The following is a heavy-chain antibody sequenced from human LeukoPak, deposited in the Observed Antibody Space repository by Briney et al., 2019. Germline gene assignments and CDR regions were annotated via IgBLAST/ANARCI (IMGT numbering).Heavy chain of an antibody. CDR3: STEDKYCTTTTCGDY. CDR1: GYAFSDYH. CDR2: INPKTGFT. Sequence: ASVKVSCKASGYAFSDYHIYWVRQAPGQGLEWVGWINPKTGFTTSAENFQGRLTLSTDTSINTAYMELSGLTSDDTAVYYCSTEDKYCTTTTCGDYWCQGTLVTVSS. V-gene: IGHV1-2*02. D-gene: IGHD2-2*01. J-gene: IGHJ4*02.